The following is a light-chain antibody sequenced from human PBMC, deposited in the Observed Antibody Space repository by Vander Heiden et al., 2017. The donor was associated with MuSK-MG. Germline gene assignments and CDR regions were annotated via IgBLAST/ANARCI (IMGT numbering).Light chain of an antibody. CDR3: QLYDTLPGLT. J-gene: IGKJ4*01. Sequence: QMTQDISNYLNWYQQKPGKAPKLLIYDASNLETGVPSRFSGSGSGTDFTFTISSLQPEDIATYYCQLYDTLPGLTFQGWARVGLK. V-gene: IGKV1-33*01. CDR2: DAS. CDR1: QDISNY.